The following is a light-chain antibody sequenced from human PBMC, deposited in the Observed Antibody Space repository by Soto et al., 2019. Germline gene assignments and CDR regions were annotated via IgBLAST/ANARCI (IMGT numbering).Light chain of an antibody. J-gene: IGKJ2*01. Sequence: EIVMTQSPATLSVSPGERATLSCRASQSVSSKFVWQQQKPGQAPRLLFCGASTRATGIPGRFSASGSGAEFTLTISSLQAEDFAVYYCLQYKNWTYTFGQGTKLEIK. CDR2: GAS. CDR3: LQYKNWTYT. V-gene: IGKV3-15*01. CDR1: QSVSSK.